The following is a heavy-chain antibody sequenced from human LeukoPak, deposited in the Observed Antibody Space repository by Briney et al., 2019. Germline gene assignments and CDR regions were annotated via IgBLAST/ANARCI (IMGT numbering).Heavy chain of an antibody. CDR1: GFPFSNSW. CDR3: AGGCSMDV. D-gene: IGHD2-15*01. J-gene: IGHJ6*04. V-gene: IGHV3-7*03. Sequence: PGGSLRLSCAVSGFPFSNSWMYWVRQAPGKGLEGVANITYDGGGISYVDSVKGRFIISRDNARNSLYLQMNSLRVEYTAVYFCAGGCSMDVWGKGTPVTVSS. CDR2: ITYDGGGI.